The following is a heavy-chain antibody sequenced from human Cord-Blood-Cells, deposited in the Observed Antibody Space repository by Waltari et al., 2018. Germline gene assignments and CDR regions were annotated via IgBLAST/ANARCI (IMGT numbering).Heavy chain of an antibody. CDR3: AREYKSEVRYAFDI. J-gene: IGHJ3*02. Sequence: QVQLQPSGPGLVKTSQTLPLTCAISGVSVSSNRAAWNLTRQSPSRGLEWLERTYYRAKWYNDYAVSVKSRITINPDTSKNQFSLQLNSVTPEDTAVYYCAREYKSEVRYAFDIWGQGTMVTVSS. D-gene: IGHD1-20*01. CDR2: TYYRAKWYN. V-gene: IGHV6-1*01. CDR1: GVSVSSNRAA.